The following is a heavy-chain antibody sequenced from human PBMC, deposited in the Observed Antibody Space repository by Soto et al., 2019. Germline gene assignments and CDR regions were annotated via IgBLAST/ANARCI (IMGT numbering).Heavy chain of an antibody. Sequence: SETLSLTCTVSGDSIRSINNYWGWIRQPPGKGLEWIGSIYYSGRTYDNPSLKSRVTISVDTSKNQFSLKLSSVTAADTAVYYCARLQFTDWFDPWGQGTLVTVSS. CDR2: IYYSGRT. J-gene: IGHJ5*02. V-gene: IGHV4-39*01. D-gene: IGHD1-1*01. CDR1: GDSIRSINNY. CDR3: ARLQFTDWFDP.